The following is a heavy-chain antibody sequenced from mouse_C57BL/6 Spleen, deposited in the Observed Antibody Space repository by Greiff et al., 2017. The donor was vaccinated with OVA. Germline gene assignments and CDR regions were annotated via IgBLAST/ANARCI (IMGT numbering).Heavy chain of an antibody. CDR1: GYTFTSYW. CDR2: IDPSDSYT. CDR3: ARKGVVGYFDV. Sequence: QVQLQQPGAELVKPGASVKLSCKASGYTFTSYWMQWVKQRPGQGLEWIGEIDPSDSYTNYNQKFKGKATLTVDTSSSTAYMQLSSLTSEDSAVYYCARKGVVGYFDVWGTGTTVTVSS. J-gene: IGHJ1*03. D-gene: IGHD1-1*01. V-gene: IGHV1-50*01.